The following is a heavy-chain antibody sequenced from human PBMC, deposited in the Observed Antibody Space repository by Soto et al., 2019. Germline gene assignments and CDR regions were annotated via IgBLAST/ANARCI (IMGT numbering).Heavy chain of an antibody. Sequence: PGGSLRLSCAASGFTFSSSGMSWVRQAPGKGLEWVSGISGSGGSTDYADSVKGRFTISRDNSKNTLYLQMNSLRAEDTAVFYCAKGSTLDSWGQGTQVTVLL. CDR3: AKGSTLDS. V-gene: IGHV3-23*01. CDR2: ISGSGGST. J-gene: IGHJ5*01. CDR1: GFTFSSSG.